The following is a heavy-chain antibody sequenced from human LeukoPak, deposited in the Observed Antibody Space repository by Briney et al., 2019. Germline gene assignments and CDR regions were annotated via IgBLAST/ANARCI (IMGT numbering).Heavy chain of an antibody. V-gene: IGHV1-2*02. D-gene: IGHD2-21*02. Sequence: ASVNVSCKASGYTFTGYYMHWVRQAPGQGLEWMGWINPNSGGTNYAQKFQGRVTMTRDTSISTAYMELSRLRSDDTAVYYCARDPSRFIVVVTASERPRDNWFDPWGQGTLVTVSS. J-gene: IGHJ5*02. CDR1: GYTFTGYY. CDR3: ARDPSRFIVVVTASERPRDNWFDP. CDR2: INPNSGGT.